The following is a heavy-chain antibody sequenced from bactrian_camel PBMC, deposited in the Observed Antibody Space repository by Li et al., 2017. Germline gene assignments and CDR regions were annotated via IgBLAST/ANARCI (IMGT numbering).Heavy chain of an antibody. CDR3: AADRDRLSVSCGRNWGSQYEYRF. J-gene: IGHJ4*01. V-gene: IGHV3S1*01. Sequence: HVQLVESGGDLVHPGGSLRLSCAASGYTGSYCMGYFRQAPGKEREGVAAIYTREGKTYYADSVKGRFTISQDTAKNTIYLQMNSLQVEDTAMYYCAADRDRLSVSCGRNWGSQYEYRFWDRGTQVTV. D-gene: IGHD5*01. CDR2: IYTREGKT. CDR1: GYTGSYC.